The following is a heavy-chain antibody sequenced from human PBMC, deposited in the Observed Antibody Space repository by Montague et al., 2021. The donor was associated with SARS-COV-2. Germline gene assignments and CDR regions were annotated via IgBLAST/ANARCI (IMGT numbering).Heavy chain of an antibody. CDR1: GGSISRYY. Sequence: SETLSLTCTVSGGSISRYYWNWIRQPPGKGLEWIAYIYYSGSTNYNPPLKSRVTISVDTSKNQFSLKLSSVTAADTAVYYCARSRENYNILTGYPCYFDYWGQGTLVTVSS. CDR3: ARSRENYNILTGYPCYFDY. V-gene: IGHV4-59*01. CDR2: IYYSGST. J-gene: IGHJ4*02. D-gene: IGHD3-9*01.